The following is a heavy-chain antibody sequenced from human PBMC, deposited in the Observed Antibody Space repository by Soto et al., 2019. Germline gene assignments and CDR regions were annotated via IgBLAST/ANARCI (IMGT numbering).Heavy chain of an antibody. J-gene: IGHJ4*02. V-gene: IGHV4-31*03. D-gene: IGHD3-22*01. CDR1: GGSVSSNIYY. CDR2: IYYSGST. Sequence: PSETLSLTCSVSGGSVSSNIYYWTWIRQHPGKGPEWIGHIYYSGSTYYNPSLKSRVTISLDMSKNQFSLKLTSVSAADTAVYYCERGYDYDSGGYLFDYWGQGTLVTVSS. CDR3: ERGYDYDSGGYLFDY.